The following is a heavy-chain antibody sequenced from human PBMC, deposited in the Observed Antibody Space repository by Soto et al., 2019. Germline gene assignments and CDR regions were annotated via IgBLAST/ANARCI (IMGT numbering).Heavy chain of an antibody. Sequence: ASVKVSCKASGCTFTSCAMLWVRKAPGQRLEWMGWINAGNGNTKYSQKFQGRVTITRDTSASTAYMELSSLRSEDTAVYYCARDLQADYWGQGTLVTVSS. CDR1: GCTFTSCA. CDR3: ARDLQADY. J-gene: IGHJ4*02. CDR2: INAGNGNT. V-gene: IGHV1-3*01.